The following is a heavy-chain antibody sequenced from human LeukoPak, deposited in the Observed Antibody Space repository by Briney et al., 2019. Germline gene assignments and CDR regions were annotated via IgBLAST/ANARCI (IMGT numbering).Heavy chain of an antibody. CDR2: IKQDGSEK. CDR1: GFTFSRYW. V-gene: IGHV3-7*01. Sequence: PGGSLRLSCAASGFTFSRYWMSWVRQAPGKGLEWVADIKQDGSEKYYVDSVKGRFTISRDNAKNSLYLQMNSLRAEDTAVYYCAYGIAAAELAPFDYWGQGTLVTVSS. CDR3: AYGIAAAELAPFDY. D-gene: IGHD6-13*01. J-gene: IGHJ4*02.